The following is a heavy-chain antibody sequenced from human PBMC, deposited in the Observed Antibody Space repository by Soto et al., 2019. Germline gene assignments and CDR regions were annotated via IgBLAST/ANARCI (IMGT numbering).Heavy chain of an antibody. Sequence: GGSLRLSCAASGFTFSNAWMNWVRQAPGKGLEWVGRIKSKTDGGTTDYAAPVKGRVTSSRDDSKNKLYLQMNSLKTEDTAVYYCTTDLLEPPPYFDYWGQGTLVTVSS. CDR2: IKSKTDGGTT. J-gene: IGHJ4*02. CDR1: GFTFSNAW. D-gene: IGHD1-1*01. V-gene: IGHV3-15*07. CDR3: TTDLLEPPPYFDY.